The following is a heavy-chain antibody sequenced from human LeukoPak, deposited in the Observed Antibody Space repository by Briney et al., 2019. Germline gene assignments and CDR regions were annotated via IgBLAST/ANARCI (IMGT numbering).Heavy chain of an antibody. CDR3: AKAKSGWYLFWY. J-gene: IGHJ4*02. CDR1: GFTFSSYA. D-gene: IGHD6-19*01. CDR2: ISGSGGIT. Sequence: PGGSLRLSCAASGFTFSSYAMSWVRQAPGKGLEWVSGISGSGGITNTADSVKGRSTTSRDNSKNTLHLQMNSLRAEDTAVYYCAKAKSGWYLFWYWGQGTLVTVSS. V-gene: IGHV3-23*01.